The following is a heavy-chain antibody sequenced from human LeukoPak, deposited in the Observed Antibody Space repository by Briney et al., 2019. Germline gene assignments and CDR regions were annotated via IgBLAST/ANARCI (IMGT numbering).Heavy chain of an antibody. CDR2: IYSGGST. CDR3: ARSSKWELPKFDY. CDR1: GFTVSSNY. D-gene: IGHD1-26*01. Sequence: GGSLRLSCAASGFTVSSNYMSWVRQAPGKGLEWVSVIYSGGSTYYADSVKGRFTISRDNSKNALYLQMNSLRAEDTAVYYCARSSKWELPKFDYWGQGTLVTVSS. J-gene: IGHJ4*02. V-gene: IGHV3-53*01.